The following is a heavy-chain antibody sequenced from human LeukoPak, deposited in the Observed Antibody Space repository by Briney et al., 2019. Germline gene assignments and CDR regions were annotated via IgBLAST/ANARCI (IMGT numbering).Heavy chain of an antibody. J-gene: IGHJ1*01. CDR3: AVPGPYTEYFQH. D-gene: IGHD3-10*01. CDR2: INPNSGGT. Sequence: ASVKVSCKASGYTFTGYMHWVRQAPGQGPEWMGWINPNSGGTNYAQKFQGRVTMTRDTSISTAYMELTRLRSDDTAVYYCAVPGPYTEYFQHWGQGTLVTVSS. V-gene: IGHV1-2*02. CDR1: GYTFTGY.